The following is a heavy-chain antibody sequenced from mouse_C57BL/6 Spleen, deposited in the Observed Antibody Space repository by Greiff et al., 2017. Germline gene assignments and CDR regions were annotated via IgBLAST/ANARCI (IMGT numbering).Heavy chain of an antibody. V-gene: IGHV5-17*01. D-gene: IGHD1-1*01. CDR3: ARAPLITTVVGDY. CDR1: GFTFSDYG. CDR2: ISSGSSTI. Sequence: EVMLVESGGGLVKPGGSLKLSCAASGFTFSDYGMHWVRQAPEKGLEWVAYISSGSSTIYYADTVKGRFTISRDNAKNTLFLQMTSLRSEDTAMYYCARAPLITTVVGDYWGQGTTLTVSS. J-gene: IGHJ2*01.